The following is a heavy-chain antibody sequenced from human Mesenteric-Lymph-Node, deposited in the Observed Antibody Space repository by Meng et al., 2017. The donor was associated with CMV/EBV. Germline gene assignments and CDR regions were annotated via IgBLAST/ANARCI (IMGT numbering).Heavy chain of an antibody. J-gene: IGHJ6*02. D-gene: IGHD3-3*01. V-gene: IGHV3-21*01. CDR2: IGSSSVYI. CDR3: ARDWGARHELRFLEWLPYYYYGMDV. CDR1: RFSFSRYN. Sequence: GESLKISCAASRFSFSRYNMKWVRQAPGKGLEWVSSIGSSSVYIYYADSVRGRFTISRDNAKNSLYLQMDSLRAEDTAVYYCARDWGARHELRFLEWLPYYYYGMDVWGQGTTVTVSS.